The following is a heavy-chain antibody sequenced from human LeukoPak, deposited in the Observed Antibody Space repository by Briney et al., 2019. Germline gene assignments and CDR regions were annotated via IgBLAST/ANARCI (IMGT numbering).Heavy chain of an antibody. J-gene: IGHJ6*02. CDR3: ARVTGPDENDYSSGWYSYYYGMDV. CDR1: GFTFSSYA. Sequence: QPGGSLRLSCAASGFTFSSYAMHWVRQAPGKGLEWVAVISYDGSNKYYADSVKGRFTISRDNSKNTLYLQMNSLRAEDTAVYYCARVTGPDENDYSSGWYSYYYGMDVWGQGTTVTVSS. V-gene: IGHV3-30*04. D-gene: IGHD6-19*01. CDR2: ISYDGSNK.